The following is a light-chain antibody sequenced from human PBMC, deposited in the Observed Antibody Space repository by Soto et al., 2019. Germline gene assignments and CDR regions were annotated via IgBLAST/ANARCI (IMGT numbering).Light chain of an antibody. J-gene: IGKJ5*01. V-gene: IGKV3-11*01. CDR2: DAY. CDR1: QSFRGL. CDR3: QQRHMWPIT. Sequence: EVVLTQSPVTLSLSPVERATLSCRASQSFRGLLAWYQQKPXQAPRLLIYDAYNRATGIPPRFSGSGSGTDCTLTISSLESEESAVYYCQQRHMWPITFGQGTRLQIK.